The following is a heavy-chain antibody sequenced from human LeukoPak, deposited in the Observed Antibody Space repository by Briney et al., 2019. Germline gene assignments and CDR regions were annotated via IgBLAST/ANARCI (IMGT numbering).Heavy chain of an antibody. V-gene: IGHV3-21*01. CDR3: AKALASVGGLSLFDY. CDR1: GFTFSSYS. D-gene: IGHD3-16*02. CDR2: ISSSSSYI. Sequence: GGSLRLSCAASGFTFSSYSMNWVRQAPGKGLEWVSSISSSSSYIYYADSVKGRFTISRDNAKNSLYLQMNSLRAEDTAVYYCAKALASVGGLSLFDYWGQGTLVTVSS. J-gene: IGHJ4*02.